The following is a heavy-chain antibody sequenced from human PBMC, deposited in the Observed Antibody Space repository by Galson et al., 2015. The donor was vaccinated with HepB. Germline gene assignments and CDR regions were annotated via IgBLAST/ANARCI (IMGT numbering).Heavy chain of an antibody. CDR2: IKSKTDGGTT. J-gene: IGHJ6*02. Sequence: SLRLSCAASGFTFSNAWMNWVRQAPGKGLEWVGRIKSKTDGGTTDYAAPVKGRFTISRDDSKNTLYLQMNSLKTEDTAVYYCTTPYGSGRTYGMDVWGQGTTVTVSS. V-gene: IGHV3-15*07. CDR3: TTPYGSGRTYGMDV. D-gene: IGHD3-10*01. CDR1: GFTFSNAW.